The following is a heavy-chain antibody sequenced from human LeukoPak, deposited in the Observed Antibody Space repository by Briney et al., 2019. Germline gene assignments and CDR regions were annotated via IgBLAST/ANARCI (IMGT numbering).Heavy chain of an antibody. J-gene: IGHJ4*02. V-gene: IGHV3-21*01. CDR3: ARDRTNSGYSLLYDY. Sequence: GGSLRLSCAASGFTFSSYCLTWVRQAPGKGLEWVSSISSSSDYIYYADSLKGRFTISRDNAKNSLYLQMNSLRAEDTAVYYCARDRTNSGYSLLYDYWGQGTLVTVSS. D-gene: IGHD5-12*01. CDR1: GFTFSSYC. CDR2: ISSSSDYI.